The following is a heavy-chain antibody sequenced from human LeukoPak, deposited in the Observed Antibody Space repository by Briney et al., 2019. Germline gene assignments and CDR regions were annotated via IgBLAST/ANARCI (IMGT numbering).Heavy chain of an antibody. CDR2: IYYSGST. D-gene: IGHD1-26*01. CDR3: ARSPSLFSADFDY. V-gene: IGHV4-39*01. J-gene: IGHJ4*02. CDR1: GGSISSSSYY. Sequence: SETLSLTCTVSGGSISSSSYYWGWIRQPPGKGLEWIGSIYYSGSTYYNPSLKSRVTISVDTSKNQFSLKLSSVTAADTAVYYCARSPSLFSADFDYWGQGTLVTVSS.